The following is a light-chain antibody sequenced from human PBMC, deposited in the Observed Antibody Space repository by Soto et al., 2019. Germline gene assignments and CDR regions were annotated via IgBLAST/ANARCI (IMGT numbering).Light chain of an antibody. CDR2: EVT. J-gene: IGLJ2*01. CDR1: RSDVGSYNF. Sequence: QSALAQPASVSGSPGQSITISCTGTRSDVGSYNFVSWYRQHPGAAPQLIIYEVTQRASGISYRFSGSKSGNTASLTISDLQTADETDYYCCSYAGNNRLIFGGGTKLTVL. CDR3: CSYAGNNRLI. V-gene: IGLV2-23*02.